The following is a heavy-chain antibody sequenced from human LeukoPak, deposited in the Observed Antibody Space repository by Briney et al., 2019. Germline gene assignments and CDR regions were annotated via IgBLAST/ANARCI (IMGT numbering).Heavy chain of an antibody. V-gene: IGHV1-3*01. CDR2: INAGNGHT. J-gene: IGHJ4*02. CDR1: GYTFSNYA. CDR3: ARGIWSARTVDYYLDS. D-gene: IGHD2-21*01. Sequence: GAPVKLSCKDSGYTFSNYAIHWVRQAPGQRFEWMGWINAGNGHTKYSQNFQGRVTITRDSSASTVYIDLSSLTSEDTAVYYCARGIWSARTVDYYLDSWGQGTLVTVSS.